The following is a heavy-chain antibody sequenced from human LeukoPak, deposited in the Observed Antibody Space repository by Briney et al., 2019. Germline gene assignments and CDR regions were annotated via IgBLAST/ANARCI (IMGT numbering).Heavy chain of an antibody. CDR1: GFTFSSYA. CDR3: ARERDSSGYILAY. CDR2: ISGSGGST. Sequence: GGSLRLSCAASGFTFSSYAMSWVRQAPGKGLEWVSAISGSGGSTYYADSVKGRFTVSRDNSKNTVYLQMNSLRAEDTAIYYCARERDSSGYILAYWGQGTLVTVSS. D-gene: IGHD3-22*01. J-gene: IGHJ4*02. V-gene: IGHV3-23*01.